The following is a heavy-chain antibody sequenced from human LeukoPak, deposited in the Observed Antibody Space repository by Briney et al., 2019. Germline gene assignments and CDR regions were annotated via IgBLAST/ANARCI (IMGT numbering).Heavy chain of an antibody. Sequence: ASVKVSCKASGYTFTSYGISWVRQAPGQGLEWMGWISAYNGNTNYAQKFQDRVTMTTDTPTSTAHMELRSLRSDDTAVYYCARDFVDTVMVVDYWGQGTLVTVSS. D-gene: IGHD5-18*01. CDR2: ISAYNGNT. CDR3: ARDFVDTVMVVDY. CDR1: GYTFTSYG. V-gene: IGHV1-18*01. J-gene: IGHJ4*02.